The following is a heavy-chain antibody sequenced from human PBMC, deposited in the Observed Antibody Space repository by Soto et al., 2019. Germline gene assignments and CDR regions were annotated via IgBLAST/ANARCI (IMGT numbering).Heavy chain of an antibody. CDR3: ARTPDY. J-gene: IGHJ4*02. Sequence: SETLSLTCTVSGGSINNYYWSWIRQPPGKGLEWIGYIYYSGSTSYNPSLKSRVTISVDTSKNQFSLKLSSVTAADTAVYYCARTPDYWGQGTLVTVSS. V-gene: IGHV4-59*08. CDR1: GGSINNYY. CDR2: IYYSGST. D-gene: IGHD2-15*01.